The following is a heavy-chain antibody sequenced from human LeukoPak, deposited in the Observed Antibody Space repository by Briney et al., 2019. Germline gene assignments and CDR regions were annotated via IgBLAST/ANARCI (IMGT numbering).Heavy chain of an antibody. CDR2: INSDGSST. D-gene: IGHD7-27*01. J-gene: IGHJ4*02. Sequence: PGGSLRLSCAASGFTFSSYWMHWVRQAPGKGLVWVSRINSDGSSTNYADSVKGRFTISRDNAKNTLYLQVKSLRAEDTVVYYCARGPSGWGSLDSWGQGTLVTVSS. CDR3: ARGPSGWGSLDS. V-gene: IGHV3-74*01. CDR1: GFTFSSYW.